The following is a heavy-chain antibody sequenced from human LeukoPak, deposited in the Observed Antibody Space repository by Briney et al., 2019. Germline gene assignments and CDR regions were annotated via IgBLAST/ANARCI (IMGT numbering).Heavy chain of an antibody. D-gene: IGHD6-13*01. V-gene: IGHV3-23*01. CDR3: AKAARLPYSSSWYVFDY. J-gene: IGHJ4*02. Sequence: TGGSLRLSCAASGFTFSSYAMSWVRQAPGKGLEGVSASSGSGGSTYYADSVKGRFTISRDNSKNTLYLQMISLSAEDTAVYYCAKAARLPYSSSWYVFDYWGQGTLVTVSS. CDR2: SSGSGGST. CDR1: GFTFSSYA.